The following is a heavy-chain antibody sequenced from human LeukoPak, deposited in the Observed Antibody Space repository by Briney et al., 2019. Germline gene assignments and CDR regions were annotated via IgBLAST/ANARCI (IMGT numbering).Heavy chain of an antibody. V-gene: IGHV4-31*03. CDR2: IYYSGST. J-gene: IGHJ5*02. Sequence: SETLSLTCTVSGGSISSGGYYWSWIRQHPGKGLEWIGYIYYSGSTYYNPSLKSRVTISVDTSKNQFSLKLSSVTAADTAVYYCARAGMIVVLQHSSWFDPWGQGTLVTVSS. CDR3: ARAGMIVVLQHSSWFDP. CDR1: GGSISSGGYY. D-gene: IGHD3-22*01.